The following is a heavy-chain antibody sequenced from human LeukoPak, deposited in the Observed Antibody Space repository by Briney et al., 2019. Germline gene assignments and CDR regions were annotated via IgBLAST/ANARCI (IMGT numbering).Heavy chain of an antibody. D-gene: IGHD1-26*01. V-gene: IGHV1-69*02. CDR1: GGTFSSYT. CDR2: IIPILGIA. J-gene: IGHJ4*02. Sequence: GASVKVSCKASGGTFSSYTISWVRQAPGQGLEWMGRIIPILGIANYAQKFQGRVTITADKSTSTAYMELSSLRSEDTAVYYCATRGILIVGATTPFDYRGQGTLVTVSS. CDR3: ATRGILIVGATTPFDY.